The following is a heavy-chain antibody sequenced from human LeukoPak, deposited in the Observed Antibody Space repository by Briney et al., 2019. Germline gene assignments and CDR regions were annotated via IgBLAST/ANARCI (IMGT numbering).Heavy chain of an antibody. V-gene: IGHV3-23*01. CDR1: GFTFSSSA. D-gene: IGHD3-9*01. CDR3: AKFYDILTGYFDY. Sequence: GGSLRLSCAASGFTFSSSAMTWVRQSPGKGLEWVPAISGGGSTTYYAYYADSVKGRFTISRDDSKNTLYLQMNSLRAEDTAVYYCAKFYDILTGYFDYWGQGTLVTVSS. CDR2: ISGGGSTTYYA. J-gene: IGHJ4*02.